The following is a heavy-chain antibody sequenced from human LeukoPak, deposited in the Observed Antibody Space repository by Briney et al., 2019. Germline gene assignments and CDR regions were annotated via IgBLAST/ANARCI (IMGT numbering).Heavy chain of an antibody. V-gene: IGHV3-66*01. CDR3: ARDSLTGDLSY. D-gene: IGHD7-27*01. CDR2: IYSGDST. CDR1: GFTVSSNY. Sequence: GGSLRLSCAASGFTVSSNYMSWVRQAPGKGLEWVSVIYSGDSTYYADSVKGGFTISRDNSKNTLYLQMNSLRAEDTAVYYCARDSLTGDLSYWGQGTLVTVSS. J-gene: IGHJ4*02.